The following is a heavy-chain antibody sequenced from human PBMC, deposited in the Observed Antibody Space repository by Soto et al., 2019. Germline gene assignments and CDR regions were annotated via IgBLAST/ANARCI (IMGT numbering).Heavy chain of an antibody. CDR1: GYTFTSYD. CDR2: INPNSGNT. J-gene: IGHJ5*02. V-gene: IGHV1-8*01. CDR3: ARETVSWFDP. Sequence: QVQLVQSGAEVKKPGASVKVSCKTSGYTFTSYDINWVRQATGQGLEWMGWINPNSGNTGYAQKFQGRVTMTRNTSIRTAYTELSRLRSEDTAVYYCARETVSWFDPWGQGTLVTVSS. D-gene: IGHD3-16*01.